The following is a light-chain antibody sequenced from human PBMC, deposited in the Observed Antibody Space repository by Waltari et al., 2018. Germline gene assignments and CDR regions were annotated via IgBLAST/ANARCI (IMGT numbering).Light chain of an antibody. J-gene: IGKJ3*01. CDR3: MQALQTPPFT. CDR2: LGS. Sequence: DIVMTQSPLSLSVTPGEPASISCRSSQSLLHSNGYNYLDWYLQRPGQSPQLLIYLGSNRASGVPDRFSGSGSDTDFTLKISRVEAEDVGVYYCMQALQTPPFTFGPGTKVDIK. CDR1: QSLLHSNGYNY. V-gene: IGKV2-28*01.